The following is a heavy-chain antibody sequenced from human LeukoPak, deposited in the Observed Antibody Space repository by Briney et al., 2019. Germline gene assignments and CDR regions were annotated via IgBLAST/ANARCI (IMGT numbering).Heavy chain of an antibody. D-gene: IGHD7-27*01. J-gene: IGHJ4*02. Sequence: GGSLRLSCVTTGFSFGGHAIHSVRQAPGKGLEWVAVIWFDGSKRYYADSVQGRFTISRDNTKSTASLQMNSLRVEDTAVYYCARWGNRALDYWGQGTLVTVSS. CDR2: IWFDGSKR. V-gene: IGHV3-33*01. CDR1: GFSFGGHA. CDR3: ARWGNRALDY.